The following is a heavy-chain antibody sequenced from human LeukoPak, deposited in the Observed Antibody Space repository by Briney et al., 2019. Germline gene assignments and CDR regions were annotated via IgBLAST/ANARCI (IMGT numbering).Heavy chain of an antibody. Sequence: SETLSLTCTVSGGSISSSRYYWGWIRQPPGKGLEWIGSIYYSGSTYYNPSLKSRVTISVDTSKNQFSLKLSSVTAADTAVYYCARDDPTDRDFDYWGQGTLVTVSS. V-gene: IGHV4-39*07. CDR3: ARDDPTDRDFDY. CDR1: GGSISSSRYY. D-gene: IGHD4-17*01. J-gene: IGHJ4*02. CDR2: IYYSGST.